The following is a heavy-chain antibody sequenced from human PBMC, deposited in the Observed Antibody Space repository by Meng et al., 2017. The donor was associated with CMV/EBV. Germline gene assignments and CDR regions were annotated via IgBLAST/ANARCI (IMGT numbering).Heavy chain of an antibody. Sequence: VQLQVSRPGLVKPSQTLSLTCTVPGGSISSGYYYWSWIRQPPGKGLEWIGYIYYSGSTYYNPSLKSRVTISVDTSKNQFSLKLSSVTAADTAVYYCARVTSRVAGAFDYWGQGTLVTVSS. CDR1: GGSISSGYYY. V-gene: IGHV4-30-4*08. J-gene: IGHJ4*02. CDR3: ARVTSRVAGAFDY. D-gene: IGHD1-14*01. CDR2: IYYSGST.